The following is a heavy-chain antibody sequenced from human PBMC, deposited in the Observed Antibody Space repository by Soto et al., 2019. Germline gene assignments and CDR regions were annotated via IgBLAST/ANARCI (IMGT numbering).Heavy chain of an antibody. CDR3: ARDLRRYYYDSSGYFDY. J-gene: IGHJ4*02. CDR2: IYHSGST. Sequence: SETLSLTCAVSGGSISSSNWWSWVRQPPGKGLEWIGEIYHSGSTNYNPSLKSRVTISVDKSKNQFSLELSSVTAADTAVYYCARDLRRYYYDSSGYFDYWGQGTLVTAPQ. D-gene: IGHD3-22*01. CDR1: GGSISSSNW. V-gene: IGHV4-4*02.